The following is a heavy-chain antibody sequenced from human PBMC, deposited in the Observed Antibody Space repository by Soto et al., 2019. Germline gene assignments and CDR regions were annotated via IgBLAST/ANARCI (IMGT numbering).Heavy chain of an antibody. CDR1: GYTFTSYY. D-gene: IGHD6-19*01. V-gene: IGHV1-46*03. CDR2: INPSGGST. Sequence: QVQLVQSGAEVKKPGASVKVSCKASGYTFTSYYMHWVRQAPGQGLEWMGIINPSGGSTSYAQKFQGRVTMTRDTSTSTVYMELSSLRSEDTAVYYCARVGSVAGTHHYMDVWGKGTTVTVSS. J-gene: IGHJ6*03. CDR3: ARVGSVAGTHHYMDV.